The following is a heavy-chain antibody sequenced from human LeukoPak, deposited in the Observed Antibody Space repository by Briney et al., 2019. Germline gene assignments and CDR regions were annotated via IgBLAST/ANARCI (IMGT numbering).Heavy chain of an antibody. CDR2: IYYSGST. V-gene: IGHV4-39*02. CDR3: AKDGYSYGPPDY. CDR1: GGSISSSSYY. Sequence: PSETLSLTCTVSGGSISSSSYYWGWIRQPPGKGLEWIGSIYYSGSTYYNPSLKSRVTISVDTSKNQFSLKLSSVTAADTAVYYCAKDGYSYGPPDYWGQGTLVTVSS. D-gene: IGHD5-18*01. J-gene: IGHJ4*02.